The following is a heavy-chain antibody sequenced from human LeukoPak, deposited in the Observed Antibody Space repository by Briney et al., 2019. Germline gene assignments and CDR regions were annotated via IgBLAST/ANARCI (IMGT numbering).Heavy chain of an antibody. D-gene: IGHD3-10*01. CDR1: GFTFSNYA. Sequence: GGSLRLSCGASGFTFSNYAMNWVRQAPGKGLEWVSAVSGSGDTTYYADSVKGRFTISRDNFNNTLFLQMSSLRAEDAALYYCAKEIRPGWFGLWDYWGQGTLVTVSS. J-gene: IGHJ4*02. CDR3: AKEIRPGWFGLWDY. CDR2: VSGSGDTT. V-gene: IGHV3-23*01.